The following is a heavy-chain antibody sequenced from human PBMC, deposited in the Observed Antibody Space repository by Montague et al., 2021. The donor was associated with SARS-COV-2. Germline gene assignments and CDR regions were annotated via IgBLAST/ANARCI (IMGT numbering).Heavy chain of an antibody. J-gene: IGHJ4*02. CDR2: INRDGTEE. CDR1: GFTLRGYW. CDR3: ARDRGWQSYDS. D-gene: IGHD6-19*01. Sequence: SLRLSCAASGFTLRGYWMTWVRQAPGKGLEWVASINRDGTEESYVDCVRGRFTISRDNAQNSLCLQINRLRVEDTAVYYCARDRGWQSYDSWGQGTLVIVSS. V-gene: IGHV3-7*01.